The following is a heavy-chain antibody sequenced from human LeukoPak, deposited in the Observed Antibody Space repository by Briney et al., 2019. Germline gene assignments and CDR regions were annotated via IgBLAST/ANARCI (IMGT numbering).Heavy chain of an antibody. D-gene: IGHD3-22*01. CDR2: IIPIFGTA. CDR1: GYTFTSYG. J-gene: IGHJ3*01. V-gene: IGHV1-69*13. Sequence: ASVKVSCKASGYTFTSYGISWVRQAPGQGLEWMGGIIPIFGTANYAQKFQGRVTITADESTSTAYMELSSLRSEDTAVYYCARDRPSTYYYDSSGYGAFDFWGQGTMVTVSS. CDR3: ARDRPSTYYYDSSGYGAFDF.